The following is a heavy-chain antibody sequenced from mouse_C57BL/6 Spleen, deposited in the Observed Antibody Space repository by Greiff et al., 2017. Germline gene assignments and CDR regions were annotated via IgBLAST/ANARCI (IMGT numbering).Heavy chain of an antibody. CDR2: FWSGGST. V-gene: IGHV2-2*01. J-gene: IGHJ3*01. CDR3: ARGDYYGSSYVGCAY. Sequence: QVQLQQSGPGLVQPSQSLSITCTVSGFSLTSYGVHWVRQSSGKGLVWLGVFWSGGSTDYNAAFISRLIISKDNSKSQVFFKMNSLQAEDTAIYYCARGDYYGSSYVGCAYWGQGTLVTVSA. CDR1: GFSLTSYG. D-gene: IGHD1-1*01.